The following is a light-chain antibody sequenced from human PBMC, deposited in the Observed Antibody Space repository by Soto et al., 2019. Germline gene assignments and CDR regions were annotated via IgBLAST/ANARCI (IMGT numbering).Light chain of an antibody. Sequence: EIVLTQSPGTLSLSPGERATLSCRARQSVSSSYLAWYQQKPGQAPRLLIYGASSRATGIPDRFSGSGSGTDFTLIISRLEPEDFAVYYCQQYGSSYTFGQGTKLEIK. CDR2: GAS. V-gene: IGKV3-20*01. J-gene: IGKJ2*01. CDR3: QQYGSSYT. CDR1: QSVSSSY.